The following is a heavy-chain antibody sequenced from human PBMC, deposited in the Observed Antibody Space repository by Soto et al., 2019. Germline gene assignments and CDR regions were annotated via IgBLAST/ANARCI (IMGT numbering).Heavy chain of an antibody. V-gene: IGHV4-39*01. Sequence: PSETLSLTCTVSGGSISSSSYYWGWIRQPPGKGLEWIGSIYYSGSTYYNPSLKSRVTISVDTSKNQFSLKLSSVTAADTAVYYCARRWSVWSSMDREYYYYMDVWGKGTTVTVSS. CDR1: GGSISSSSYY. D-gene: IGHD6-13*01. CDR3: ARRWSVWSSMDREYYYYMDV. J-gene: IGHJ6*03. CDR2: IYYSGST.